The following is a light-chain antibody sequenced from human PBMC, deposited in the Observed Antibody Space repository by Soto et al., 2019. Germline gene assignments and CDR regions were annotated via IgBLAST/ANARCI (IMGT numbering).Light chain of an antibody. CDR2: AAS. J-gene: IGKJ1*01. V-gene: IGKV1-39*01. CDR3: QESYSTPTWT. Sequence: DIQMTQSPSSLSASVGDRVAITCRASQSISTYLNWYQQKPGKAPTLLIYAASNLQSGVPSRFSGSGSGTDFTLTITSLQTEDFATYYCQESYSTPTWTFGQGTKVDMK. CDR1: QSISTY.